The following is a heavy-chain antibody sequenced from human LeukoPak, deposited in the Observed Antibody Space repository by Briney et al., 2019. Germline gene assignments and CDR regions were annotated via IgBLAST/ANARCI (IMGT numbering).Heavy chain of an antibody. Sequence: PSETLSLTCTVSGYSITSAYYWGWIRQPPGKGLEWIGSFFLKGSTYYNPSLKSRVTISVDTSKNQFSLKLSSVTAADTAVYYCARSKGYYDILTGYYPYYFDYWGQGTLVTVSS. CDR2: FFLKGST. D-gene: IGHD3-9*01. J-gene: IGHJ4*02. V-gene: IGHV4-38-2*02. CDR1: GYSITSAYY. CDR3: ARSKGYYDILTGYYPYYFDY.